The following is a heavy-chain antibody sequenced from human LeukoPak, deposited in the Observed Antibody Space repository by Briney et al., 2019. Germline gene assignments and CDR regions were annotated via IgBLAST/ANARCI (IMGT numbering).Heavy chain of an antibody. CDR1: GYTFTGYY. J-gene: IGHJ6*02. CDR2: INPNSGGT. CDR3: ARFGGRTIFGVVTLDYYYGMDV. V-gene: IGHV1-2*04. Sequence: ASVKVSCKASGYTFTGYYMHWVRQAPGQGLEWMGWINPNSGGTNYAQKFQGWVTMTRDTSISTAYMELSRLRSDDTAVYYCARFGGRTIFGVVTLDYYYGMDVWGQGTTVTVSS. D-gene: IGHD3-3*01.